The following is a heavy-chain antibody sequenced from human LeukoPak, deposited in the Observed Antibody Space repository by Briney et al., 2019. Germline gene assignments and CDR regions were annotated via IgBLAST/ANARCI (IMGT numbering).Heavy chain of an antibody. D-gene: IGHD1-1*01. CDR2: ISRSSSTI. CDR3: AREMPTTYYFDY. CDR1: GFSFSTCE. J-gene: IGHJ4*02. V-gene: IGHV3-48*03. Sequence: GGSLRLSCAASGFSFSTCEMIWVRPAPGKGPEWISYISRSSSTIYYADSVKGRFTISRDNAKNSLFLQMNSLRAEDTAVYFCAREMPTTYYFDYWGQGTLVTVSS.